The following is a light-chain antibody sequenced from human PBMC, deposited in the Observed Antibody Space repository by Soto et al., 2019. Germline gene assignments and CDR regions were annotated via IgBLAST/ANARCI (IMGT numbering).Light chain of an antibody. V-gene: IGLV1-47*01. J-gene: IGLJ1*01. CDR3: ASWDDSLSGFV. CDR1: TSNIGHNY. CDR2: RSD. Sequence: QSVLTQPPSASGTPGQRVTISCSGSTSNIGHNYVCWYQQLPGSTPKLLIQRSDQRPSGVPYRFSGSKSGTSASLTIGGLRSEDEADYYCASWDDSLSGFVFGTGTKVTVL.